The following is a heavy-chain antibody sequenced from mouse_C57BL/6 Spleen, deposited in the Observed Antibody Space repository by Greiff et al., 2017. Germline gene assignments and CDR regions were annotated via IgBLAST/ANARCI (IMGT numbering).Heavy chain of an antibody. CDR3: ASLRQLRS. V-gene: IGHV1-59*01. CDR1: GYTFTSYW. D-gene: IGHD3-2*02. J-gene: IGHJ2*01. CDR2: IDPSDSYT. Sequence: QVQLKQPGAELVRPGTSVKLSCKASGYTFTSYWMHWVKQRPGQGLEWIGVIDPSDSYTNYNQKFKGKATLTVDTSSSTAYMQLSSLTSEDSAVYYCASLRQLRSWGQGTTLTVSS.